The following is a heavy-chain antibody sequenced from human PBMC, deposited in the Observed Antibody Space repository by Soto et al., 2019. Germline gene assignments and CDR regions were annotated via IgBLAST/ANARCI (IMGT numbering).Heavy chain of an antibody. CDR1: GFTFNTYW. D-gene: IGHD3-3*01. CDR2: IKEHGGQD. CDR3: ARDYDFWSGYYY. V-gene: IGHV3-7*01. J-gene: IGHJ4*02. Sequence: PGGSLRLSCAASGFTFNTYWMSWVRQAPGKGLEWVAHIKEHGGQDFYVDSVKGRFTISRDNAKNSLYLQMNSLRAEDTAVYYCARDYDFWSGYYYWGQGTLVTVSS.